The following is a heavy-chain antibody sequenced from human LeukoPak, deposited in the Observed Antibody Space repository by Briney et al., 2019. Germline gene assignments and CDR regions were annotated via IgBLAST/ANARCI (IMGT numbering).Heavy chain of an antibody. V-gene: IGHV3-23*01. CDR2: ISDGGSDT. CDR1: GFTFSTYA. Sequence: GESLRLSCAASGFTFSTYAMSWVRQAPGKGLAWVSTISDGGSDTHYADSVKGRFTISRDDSKNTLYLQMNSLRAEDTAVYYCAKALYGDYGRFDYWGQGTLVTVSS. CDR3: AKALYGDYGRFDY. D-gene: IGHD4-17*01. J-gene: IGHJ4*02.